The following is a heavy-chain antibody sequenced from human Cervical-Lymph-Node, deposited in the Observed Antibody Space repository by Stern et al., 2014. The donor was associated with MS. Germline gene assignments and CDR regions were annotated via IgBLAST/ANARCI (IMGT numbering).Heavy chain of an antibody. J-gene: IGHJ6*02. V-gene: IGHV1-69*01. Sequence: VQLVESGAEVKKPGSLVKVSCKASGGTFSSYGISWVRQAPGPGLEWMGGIIPIFGTPNYAQKFQGRVTITADESTSTAYMELSSLRSEDTAVYSCAGLNSAYYYGMDVWGQGTTVTVSS. CDR1: GGTFSSYG. CDR2: IIPIFGTP. D-gene: IGHD1-1*01. CDR3: AGLNSAYYYGMDV.